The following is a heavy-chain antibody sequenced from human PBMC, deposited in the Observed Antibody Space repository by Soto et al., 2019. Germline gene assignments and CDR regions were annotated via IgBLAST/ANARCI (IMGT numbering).Heavy chain of an antibody. Sequence: QVQLQESGPGLVKPSETLSLTCSVSGGSINNYYWNWLRQPPGKGREWIGDISDSGSTSYNPSLMNRVTIALDTPKNQLSLSLSSVTAADTALYYCARDDTSGSGRYTAFDAFDIWGQGTMVTVSS. J-gene: IGHJ3*02. CDR2: ISDSGST. D-gene: IGHD3-10*01. V-gene: IGHV4-59*01. CDR1: GGSINNYY. CDR3: ARDDTSGSGRYTAFDAFDI.